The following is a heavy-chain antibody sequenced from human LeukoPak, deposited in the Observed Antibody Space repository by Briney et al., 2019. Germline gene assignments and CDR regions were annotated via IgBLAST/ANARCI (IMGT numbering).Heavy chain of an antibody. Sequence: SETLSLTCTVSGYSISSGYYWGWIRQPPGKGLEWIGSIYHSGSTNYNPSLKSRVTISVDTSKNQFSLKLSSVTAADTAVYYCARGLRGSFRVWFDPWGQGTLVTVSS. J-gene: IGHJ5*02. CDR3: ARGLRGSFRVWFDP. V-gene: IGHV4-38-2*02. CDR1: GYSISSGYY. CDR2: IYHSGST. D-gene: IGHD3-16*01.